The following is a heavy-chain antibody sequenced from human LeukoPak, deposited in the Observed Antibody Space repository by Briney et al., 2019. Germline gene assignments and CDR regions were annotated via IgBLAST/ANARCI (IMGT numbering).Heavy chain of an antibody. D-gene: IGHD2-21*02. CDR3: ALVTAKYYYYYMDV. Sequence: GGSLRLSCAASGFTFSSYEMNWVRQAPGKGLEWVSYISNSGSTIYYADSVKGRFTISRDNSKNTLYLQMNSLRAEDTAVYYCALVTAKYYYYYMDVWGKGTTVTVSS. CDR1: GFTFSSYE. CDR2: ISNSGSTI. V-gene: IGHV3-48*03. J-gene: IGHJ6*03.